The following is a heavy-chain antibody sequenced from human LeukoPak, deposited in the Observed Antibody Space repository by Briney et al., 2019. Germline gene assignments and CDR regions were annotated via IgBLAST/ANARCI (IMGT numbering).Heavy chain of an antibody. V-gene: IGHV1-69*06. D-gene: IGHD5-24*01. J-gene: IGHJ3*02. CDR1: GGTFSSFA. Sequence: GASVKVSCKASGGTFSSFALSWVRQAPGQGLEWMGGIIPIFGTANYAQKFQGRVTITADKSTSTAYMDLTSLTSEDTALYYCAREPDVDLSTFRGDAFDIWGPGTMVTVSS. CDR3: AREPDVDLSTFRGDAFDI. CDR2: IIPIFGTA.